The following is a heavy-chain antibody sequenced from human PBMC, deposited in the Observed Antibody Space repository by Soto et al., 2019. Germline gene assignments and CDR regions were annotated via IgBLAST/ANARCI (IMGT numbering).Heavy chain of an antibody. J-gene: IGHJ4*02. V-gene: IGHV3-23*01. CDR1: GLTVSGKKY. D-gene: IGHD6-25*01. CDR3: ARAIGADFFDY. CDR2: ISDSGVNT. Sequence: GSLRLSCVASGLTVSGKKYMAWVRQAPGKGPEWVSTISDSGVNTFFGDSMKDRFTISRDNSKSTVYLQLNTVRAEDTAIYYCARAIGADFFDYWGQGTLVTVSS.